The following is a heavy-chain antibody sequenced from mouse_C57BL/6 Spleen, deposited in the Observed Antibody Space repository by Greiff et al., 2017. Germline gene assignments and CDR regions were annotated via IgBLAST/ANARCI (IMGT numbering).Heavy chain of an antibody. CDR2: INPNNGGT. Sequence: VQLKQSGPELVKPGASVKIPCKASGYTFTDYNMDWVKQSHGKSLEWIGDINPNNGGTIYNQKFKGKATLTVDKSSSTAYMELRSLTSEDTAVYYCARRGIHWYFDVWGTGTTVTVSS. J-gene: IGHJ1*03. D-gene: IGHD2-14*01. CDR1: GYTFTDYN. V-gene: IGHV1-18*01. CDR3: ARRGIHWYFDV.